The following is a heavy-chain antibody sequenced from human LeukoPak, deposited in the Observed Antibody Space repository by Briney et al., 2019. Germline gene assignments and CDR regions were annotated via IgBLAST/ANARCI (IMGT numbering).Heavy chain of an antibody. CDR1: GFTFSSYW. V-gene: IGHV3-7*01. CDR2: INQDGSEK. J-gene: IGHJ5*02. Sequence: GGSLRLSCAASGFTFSSYWMNWVRQAPGKGLGWVANINQDGSEKYYVDSVKGRFIISRDNAKSSLYLQMNRMGGEDTALYYCARDSLGDGGPNWFGPWGQGILVTVSS. CDR3: ARDSLGDGGPNWFGP. D-gene: IGHD3-16*01.